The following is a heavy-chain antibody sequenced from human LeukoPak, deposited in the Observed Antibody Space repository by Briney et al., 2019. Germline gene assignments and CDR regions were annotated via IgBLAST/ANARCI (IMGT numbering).Heavy chain of an antibody. Sequence: SETLSLTCTVSGGSISSSSYSWGWIRQPPGKGLEWIGSIYCSGSTYYNPSLKSRVTISVDTSKNQFSLKLSSVTAADTAVYYCARIPAKSSGYYYMDVWGKGTTVTVSS. CDR1: GGSISSSSYS. D-gene: IGHD2-2*01. CDR3: ARIPAKSSGYYYMDV. J-gene: IGHJ6*03. V-gene: IGHV4-39*07. CDR2: IYCSGST.